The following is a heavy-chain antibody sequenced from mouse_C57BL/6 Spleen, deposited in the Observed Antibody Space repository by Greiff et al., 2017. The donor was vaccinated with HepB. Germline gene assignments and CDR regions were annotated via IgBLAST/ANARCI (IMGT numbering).Heavy chain of an antibody. D-gene: IGHD2-4*01. V-gene: IGHV1-59*01. CDR3: AREGIYDYDKNFDY. Sequence: QVQLQQPGAELVRPGTSVKLSCKASGYTFTSYWMHWVKQRPGQGLEWIGVIDPSDSYTNYNQKFKGKATLTVDTSSSTAYMQLSSLTSEDSAVYYCAREGIYDYDKNFDYWGQGTTLTVAS. CDR1: GYTFTSYW. J-gene: IGHJ2*01. CDR2: IDPSDSYT.